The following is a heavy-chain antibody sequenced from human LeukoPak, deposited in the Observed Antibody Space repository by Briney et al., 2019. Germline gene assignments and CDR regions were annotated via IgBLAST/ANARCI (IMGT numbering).Heavy chain of an antibody. CDR1: GGSISSGGYS. J-gene: IGHJ6*02. CDR2: IYTSGST. D-gene: IGHD3-9*01. Sequence: PSETLSLTCAVSGGSISSGGYSWSWIRQPPGKGLEWIGRIYTSGSTNYNPSLKSRVTMSVDTSKNQLSLKLSSVTAADTAVYYCARDPTYYDILTGHRLYYYGMDVWGQGTTVTVSS. CDR3: ARDPTYYDILTGHRLYYYGMDV. V-gene: IGHV4-61*02.